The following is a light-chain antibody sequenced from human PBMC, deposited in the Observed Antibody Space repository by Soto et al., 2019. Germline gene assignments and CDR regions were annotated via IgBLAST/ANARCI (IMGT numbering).Light chain of an antibody. J-gene: IGLJ1*01. V-gene: IGLV2-14*03. Sequence: QSALTQPASVSGSPGQSIAISCIGTSSDVGNYNFVSWYQQHPGKAPKLMIYDVSNRPSGISNRFSGSKSGNTASLTISGLQAEDEADYYCCSYTTSSTYVFGTGTKV. CDR3: CSYTTSSTYV. CDR1: SSDVGNYNF. CDR2: DVS.